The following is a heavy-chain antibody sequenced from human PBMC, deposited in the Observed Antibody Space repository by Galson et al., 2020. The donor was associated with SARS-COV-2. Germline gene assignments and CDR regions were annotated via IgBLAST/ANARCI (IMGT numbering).Heavy chain of an antibody. J-gene: IGHJ6*02. CDR1: GFTFNNAW. V-gene: IGHV3-15*07. CDR3: STVLIDTIGYYFPMDV. D-gene: IGHD3-22*01. CDR2: IKSKSEGGTA. Sequence: SCAESGFTFNNAWMSWVRQSPGKGLEWVGRIKSKSEGGTADYAAPVKGRFSISRDDSKNTLYLQMNSLTTADTGIYYCSTVLIDTIGYYFPMDVWGQGTTVTVSS.